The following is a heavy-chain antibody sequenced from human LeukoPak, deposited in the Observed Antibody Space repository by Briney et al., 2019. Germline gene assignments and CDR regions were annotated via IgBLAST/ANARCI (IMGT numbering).Heavy chain of an antibody. J-gene: IGHJ6*03. CDR1: GYTFTSYG. V-gene: IGHV1-18*01. D-gene: IGHD3-3*01. CDR2: ISAYNGNT. CDR3: ARVSGYYDFWSGYVKDYYYYYYMDV. Sequence: ASVKVSCKASGYTFTSYGISWVRQAPGQGLEWMGWISAYNGNTNYAQKLQGRVTMTTDTSTSTAYMELRSLRSDDTAVYYCARVSGYYDFWSGYVKDYYYYYYMDVWGKGTTVTVSS.